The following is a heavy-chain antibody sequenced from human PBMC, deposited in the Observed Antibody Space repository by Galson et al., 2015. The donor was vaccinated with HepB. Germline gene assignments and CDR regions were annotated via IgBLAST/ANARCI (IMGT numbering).Heavy chain of an antibody. Sequence: SVKVSCKVSGYTLTELSMHCVRQAPGKGLEWMGGFDPEDGETIYAQKFQGRVTMTEDTSTDTAYMELSSLRSEDTAVYYCAGYAKYCYYYYMDVWGKGTRSPSP. CDR2: FDPEDGET. D-gene: IGHD1-1*01. CDR1: GYTLTELS. J-gene: IGHJ6*03. CDR3: AGYAKYCYYYYMDV. V-gene: IGHV1-24*01.